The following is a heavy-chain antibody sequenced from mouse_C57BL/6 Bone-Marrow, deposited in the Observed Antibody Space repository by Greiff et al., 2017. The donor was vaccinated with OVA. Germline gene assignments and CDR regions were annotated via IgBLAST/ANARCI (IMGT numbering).Heavy chain of an antibody. J-gene: IGHJ4*01. CDR1: GYTFTDHT. V-gene: IGHV1-78*01. CDR2: IYPRDGST. Sequence: VKLQESDAELVKPGASVKISCKVSGYTFTDHTIHWMKQRPEQGLEWIGYIYPRDGSTKYNEKFKGKATLTADKSSSTAYMQLNSLTSEDSAVYFCASTAQATCYYAMDYWGQGTSVTVSS. CDR3: ASTAQATCYYAMDY. D-gene: IGHD3-2*02.